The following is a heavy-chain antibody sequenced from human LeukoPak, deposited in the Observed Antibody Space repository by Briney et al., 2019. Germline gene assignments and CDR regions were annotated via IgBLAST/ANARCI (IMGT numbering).Heavy chain of an antibody. CDR2: IYYSRST. CDR1: GGSISSYY. D-gene: IGHD2-21*01. CDR3: ARDHSPYGMDV. Sequence: SETLSLTCTVSGGSISSYYWSWIRQPPGKGLEWIGYIYYSRSTNYNPSPKSRVTISVDTSKNQFSLKLSSVTAADTAVYYCARDHSPYGMDVWGKGTTVTVSS. J-gene: IGHJ6*04. V-gene: IGHV4-59*01.